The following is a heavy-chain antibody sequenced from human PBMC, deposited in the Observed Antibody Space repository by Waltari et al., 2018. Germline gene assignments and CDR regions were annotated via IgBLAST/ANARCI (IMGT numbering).Heavy chain of an antibody. Sequence: QVQLQESGPGLVKPSQTLSLTCSVSGGSISSGSYYWRWIRQPPGKGLEWIGYISYSGSTYYNGSLKSRVSISIDRSKNLFSLKLNSVTAADTAVYYCARDPYSTSSPYDAFDIWGQGTRVAVSS. CDR3: ARDPYSTSSPYDAFDI. V-gene: IGHV4-30-4*08. CDR2: ISYSGST. J-gene: IGHJ3*02. CDR1: GGSISSGSYY. D-gene: IGHD6-6*01.